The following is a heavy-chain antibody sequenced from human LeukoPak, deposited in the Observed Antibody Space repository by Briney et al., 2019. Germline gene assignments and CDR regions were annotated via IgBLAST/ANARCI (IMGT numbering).Heavy chain of an antibody. V-gene: IGHV4-59*08. J-gene: IGHJ4*02. CDR1: GGSISSYY. CDR2: IYYSGST. D-gene: IGHD3-10*01. Sequence: SETLSLTCTVSGGSISSYYWSWIRQPPGKGLEWIGYIYYSGSTNYNPSLKSRVTIPLDKSRNQFSLSLSSVTAADTAVYYCAKQDHYASGLIDYWGQGTLVTVSS. CDR3: AKQDHYASGLIDY.